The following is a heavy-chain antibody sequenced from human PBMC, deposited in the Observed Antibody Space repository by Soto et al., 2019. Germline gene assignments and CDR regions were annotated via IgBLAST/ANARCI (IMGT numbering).Heavy chain of an antibody. J-gene: IGHJ4*02. Sequence: QLQLQESGPGLVKPSETLSLTCTVSGGSIRSSSHYWGWIRQPPGKGLEWIGTIYYTGSTYYNPSIRSRVTISVDTSKTQYSLKLTSVTAADTAVYYCARRGYQYAVGYWGQGTLVTVSS. D-gene: IGHD2-2*01. CDR2: IYYTGST. CDR3: ARRGYQYAVGY. V-gene: IGHV4-39*01. CDR1: GGSIRSSSHY.